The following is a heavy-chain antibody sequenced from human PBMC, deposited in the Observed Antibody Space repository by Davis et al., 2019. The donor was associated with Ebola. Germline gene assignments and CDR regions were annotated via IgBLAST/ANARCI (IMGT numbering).Heavy chain of an antibody. CDR2: IKDKGDGGAL. CDR1: GFNFRDAW. Sequence: GESLKISCAASGFNFRDAWMSWVRQTPGKGLEWVGRIKDKGDGGALDYAAPVRGRFTIPRDDANEIVYLEMNSLKTEDTGVYYCVTTIVPAATYNRWGQGTRVTVSS. CDR3: VTTIVPAATYNR. V-gene: IGHV3-15*01. J-gene: IGHJ4*02. D-gene: IGHD2-15*01.